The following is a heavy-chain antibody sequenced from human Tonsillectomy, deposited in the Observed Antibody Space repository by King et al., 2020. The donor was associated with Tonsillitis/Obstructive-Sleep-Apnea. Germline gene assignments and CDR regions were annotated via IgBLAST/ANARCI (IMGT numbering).Heavy chain of an antibody. CDR2: IKQDGSEK. Sequence: VQLVESGGGLVQPGGSLRLSCAASGFTFSSSWMSWVRQAPGKGLEWVANIKQDGSEKYYVDSVTGRFTISRDNAENSLYLQMNSLRGEDTAVYYCARGLYCSTIDCYQGGGVFDYWGQGSLVTVSS. CDR1: GFTFSSSW. CDR3: ARGLYCSTIDCYQGGGVFDY. V-gene: IGHV3-7*03. J-gene: IGHJ4*02. D-gene: IGHD2-2*01.